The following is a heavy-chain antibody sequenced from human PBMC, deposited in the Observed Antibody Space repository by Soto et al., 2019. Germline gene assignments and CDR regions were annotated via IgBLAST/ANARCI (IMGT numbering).Heavy chain of an antibody. CDR3: ARVYMVRGTIIRYFDY. Sequence: SETLSLTCAVYGGSFSGYYWSWIRQPPGKGLEWIGKIYHSGSTNYNPSLKSRVTISVDKSKNQFSLKLSSVTAADTAVYYCARVYMVRGTIIRYFDYWGQGTLGTVSS. CDR2: IYHSGST. J-gene: IGHJ4*02. CDR1: GGSFSGYY. D-gene: IGHD3-10*01. V-gene: IGHV4-34*01.